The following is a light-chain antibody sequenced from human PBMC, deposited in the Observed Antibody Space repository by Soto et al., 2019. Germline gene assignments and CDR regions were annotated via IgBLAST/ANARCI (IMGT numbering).Light chain of an antibody. Sequence: EIVMTQSPATLSVSPGQRATLSCRASRSVSSSLAWFQQKPGRAPRLLVYGASTRATGIPARFSGSGSGTEFTLTISSLQSEDFAVYFCQQYDNWPSCTFGQGTKVGIK. J-gene: IGKJ1*01. CDR1: RSVSSS. CDR2: GAS. V-gene: IGKV3-15*01. CDR3: QQYDNWPSCT.